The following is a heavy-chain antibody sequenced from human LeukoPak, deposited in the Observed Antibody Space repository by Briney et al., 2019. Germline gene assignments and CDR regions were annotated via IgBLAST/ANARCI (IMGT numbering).Heavy chain of an antibody. Sequence: GGSLRLSCAASGFTFSNYDMNWVRQAPGKGLEWVSAISGSGGSTYYADSVKGRFTISRDNSKNTLYLQMNSLRAEDTAVYYCAARGGDRTGESFAFDIWGQGTMVTVSS. V-gene: IGHV3-23*01. CDR2: ISGSGGST. CDR3: AARGGDRTGESFAFDI. D-gene: IGHD7-27*01. CDR1: GFTFSNYD. J-gene: IGHJ3*02.